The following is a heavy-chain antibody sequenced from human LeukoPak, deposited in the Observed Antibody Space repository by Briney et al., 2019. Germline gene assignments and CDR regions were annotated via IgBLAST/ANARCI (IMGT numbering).Heavy chain of an antibody. CDR1: GGSVSSGSCY. J-gene: IGHJ4*02. Sequence: KPSETLSLTCTVSGGSVSSGSCYWSWIRQPPGKGLEWIGYIYYSGSTNYNPSLKSRVTISVDTSKNQFSLKLSSVTAADSAVYYCARVEYYYDSSGYYLNHKFDYWGQGTLVTVSS. D-gene: IGHD3-22*01. V-gene: IGHV4-61*01. CDR2: IYYSGST. CDR3: ARVEYYYDSSGYYLNHKFDY.